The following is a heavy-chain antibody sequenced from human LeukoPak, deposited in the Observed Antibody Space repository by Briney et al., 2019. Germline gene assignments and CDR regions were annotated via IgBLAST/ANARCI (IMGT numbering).Heavy chain of an antibody. J-gene: IGHJ4*02. CDR3: ERDINPGIAAAGKGARFDY. CDR2: IKQDGSET. CDR1: GFTFSSYW. V-gene: IGHV3-7*01. Sequence: PGGSLRLSCAASGFTFSSYWMSWVRQAPGKGLEWVANIKQDGSETYYVDSVKGRFTISRANAKNSMYLQMNSLRAEDTAVYYCERDINPGIAAAGKGARFDYWGQGTLVTVSS. D-gene: IGHD6-13*01.